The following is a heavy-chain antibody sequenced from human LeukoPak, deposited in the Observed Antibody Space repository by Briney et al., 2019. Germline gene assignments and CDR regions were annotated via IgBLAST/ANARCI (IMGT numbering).Heavy chain of an antibody. V-gene: IGHV4-59*01. J-gene: IGHJ6*02. CDR3: VRLSPLERTGSSYYHALGV. CDR2: THHSGKT. Sequence: KPSETLSLTCTVSGGSISSYYWSWIRQPPGKGLDWIGYTHHSGKTNYNPSLQSRVSISIDTSKNQFSLKLTSVTAADTAVYYCVRLSPLERTGSSYYHALGVWGQGTTVTVSS. CDR1: GGSISSYY. D-gene: IGHD1-1*01.